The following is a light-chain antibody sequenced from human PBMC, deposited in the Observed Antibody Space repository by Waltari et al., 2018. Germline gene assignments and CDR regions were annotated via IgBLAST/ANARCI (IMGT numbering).Light chain of an antibody. Sequence: QSALTQPASVSGSPGQSITLSCTGASGDVGAYNSVPWYQQRPDIAPKLIIYDVTKRPSGISSRFSGSKSGNTASLTISGLQAEDEADYYRSSFTTNTVVVFGGGTTLTVL. V-gene: IGLV2-14*01. J-gene: IGLJ3*02. CDR3: SSFTTNTVVV. CDR1: SGDVGAYNS. CDR2: DVT.